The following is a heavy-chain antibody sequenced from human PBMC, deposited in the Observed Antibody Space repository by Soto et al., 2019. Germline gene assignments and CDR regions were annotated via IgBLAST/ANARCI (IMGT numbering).Heavy chain of an antibody. Sequence: PSETLSLTCTVSGGSISSGGYYWSWIRQHPGKGLEWIGNIYYTGSTHYDPSLKSRVTISVDTSKNQFSLKLSSVTAADTAVYYCATSPNQGWNYYYGMDVWGQGTTVTVSS. CDR2: IYYTGST. J-gene: IGHJ6*02. CDR1: GGSISSGGYY. V-gene: IGHV4-31*03. CDR3: ATSPNQGWNYYYGMDV.